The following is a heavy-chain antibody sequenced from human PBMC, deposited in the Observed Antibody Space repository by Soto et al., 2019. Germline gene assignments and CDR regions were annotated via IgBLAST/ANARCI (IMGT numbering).Heavy chain of an antibody. CDR2: IYYSGST. J-gene: IGHJ6*03. CDR3: ASGGSSSPYYYYYMDV. CDR1: GGSISSYY. D-gene: IGHD6-6*01. Sequence: SETLSLTCTVSGGSISSYYWSWIRQPPGKGLEWIGYIYYSGSTNYNPSLKSRVTISVDTSKNQFSLKLSSVTAADTAVYYCASGGSSSPYYYYYMDVWGKGTTVTVSS. V-gene: IGHV4-59*01.